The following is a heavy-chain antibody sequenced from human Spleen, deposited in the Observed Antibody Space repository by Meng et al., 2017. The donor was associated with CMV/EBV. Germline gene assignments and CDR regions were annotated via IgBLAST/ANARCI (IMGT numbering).Heavy chain of an antibody. CDR1: GFTFSSYD. Sequence: GESLKISCAASGFTFSSYDMHWVRQATGKGLEWVSAIGTAGDTYYPGSVKGRFTISRENAKNSLYLQMNSLRAGDTAVYYCARAGGYSYGHLYYYYGMDVWGQGTTVTVSS. V-gene: IGHV3-13*01. CDR3: ARAGGYSYGHLYYYYGMDV. CDR2: IGTAGDT. D-gene: IGHD5-18*01. J-gene: IGHJ6*02.